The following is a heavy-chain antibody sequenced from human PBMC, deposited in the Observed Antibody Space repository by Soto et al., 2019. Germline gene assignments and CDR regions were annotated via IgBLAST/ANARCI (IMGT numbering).Heavy chain of an antibody. Sequence: QVQLVQSGAEVRKPGSSVKVSCKASGVTFSSYTISWVRQAPGQGLEWMGRIIPVLGVANYAPKFQSRLTTSADEPTSTVYIDLSSLKSEDTAMYYERWLINGDSDVSDFWGQGTFITVSS. D-gene: IGHD5-12*01. CDR1: GVTFSSYT. V-gene: IGHV1-69*02. J-gene: IGHJ3*01. CDR3: RWLINGDSDVSDF. CDR2: IIPVLGVA.